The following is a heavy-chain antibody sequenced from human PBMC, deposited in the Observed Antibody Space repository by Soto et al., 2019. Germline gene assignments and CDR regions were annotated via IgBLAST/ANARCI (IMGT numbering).Heavy chain of an antibody. D-gene: IGHD3-3*01. CDR1: GYTFTSYD. V-gene: IGHV1-8*01. Sequence: ASVKVSCKXSGYTFTSYDINWVRQATGQGLEWMGWMNPNSGNTGYAQKFQGRVTMTRNTSISTAYMELSSLRSEDTAVYYCARVPRGAYYDFWSGYYTRYFDYWGQGTLVTVSS. CDR2: MNPNSGNT. CDR3: ARVPRGAYYDFWSGYYTRYFDY. J-gene: IGHJ4*02.